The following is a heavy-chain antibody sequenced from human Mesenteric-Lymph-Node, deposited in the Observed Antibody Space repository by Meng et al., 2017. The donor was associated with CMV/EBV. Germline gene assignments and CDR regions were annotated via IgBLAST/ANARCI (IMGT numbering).Heavy chain of an antibody. V-gene: IGHV1-8*01. Sequence: FTVYGSNCVRLATGPALHWMGFVHPNRVTAGYAQTFQGRVSMTRDTTISTAYMGLSSLRSNNTAVYYSARDPDIIVAVAGTAWLDPWGQGTLVTVSS. J-gene: IGHJ5*02. D-gene: IGHD2-15*01. CDR3: ARDPDIIVAVAGTAWLDP. CDR1: FTVYG. CDR2: VHPNRVTA.